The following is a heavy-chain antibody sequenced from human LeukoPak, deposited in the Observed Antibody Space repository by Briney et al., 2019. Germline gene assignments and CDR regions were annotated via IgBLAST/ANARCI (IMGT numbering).Heavy chain of an antibody. J-gene: IGHJ4*02. V-gene: IGHV3-30*02. CDR2: IQNDGNNK. D-gene: IGHD6-6*01. Sequence: PGGSLRLSCAASGFTFSSNGMHWVRQAPGKGLEWVALIQNDGNNKEYADSVKGRFTISRDNSKNTLYLQMNSLTAEDTAVYYCARDWGTSSLYLVNWGQGTLVTVSS. CDR1: GFTFSSNG. CDR3: ARDWGTSSLYLVN.